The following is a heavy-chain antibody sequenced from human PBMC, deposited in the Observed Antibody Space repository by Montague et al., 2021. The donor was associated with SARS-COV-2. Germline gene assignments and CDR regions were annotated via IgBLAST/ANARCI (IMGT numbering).Heavy chain of an antibody. D-gene: IGHD6-19*01. J-gene: IGHJ4*02. CDR2: ISGSGGTT. CDR3: AKSPSGWWLFDY. CDR1: GFTFSSYA. V-gene: IGHV3-23*01. Sequence: FLRLSCAASGFTFSSYAMSWVRQAPGKGLEWVSAISGSGGTTWYADPVKGRFTISRDNSKNTLYLQMNSLRAEDTAVYYCAKSPSGWWLFDYWGQGTLVTVSS.